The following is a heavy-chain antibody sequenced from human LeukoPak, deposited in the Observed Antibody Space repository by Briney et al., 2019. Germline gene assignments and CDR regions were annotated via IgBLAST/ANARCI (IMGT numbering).Heavy chain of an antibody. Sequence: ASVKVSCKASVYTFSIYGINWVRQATGQGLGWMGWMNPNSGNTAYAQKFQGRVTMSRETSIRTAYMELSSLRSEDTAVYYCARLPKYSRPLDYWGQGTLVTVSS. J-gene: IGHJ4*02. CDR3: ARLPKYSRPLDY. D-gene: IGHD6-6*01. V-gene: IGHV1-8*02. CDR2: MNPNSGNT. CDR1: VYTFSIYG.